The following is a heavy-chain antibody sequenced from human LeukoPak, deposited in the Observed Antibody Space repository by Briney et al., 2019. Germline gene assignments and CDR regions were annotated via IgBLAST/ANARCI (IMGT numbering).Heavy chain of an antibody. CDR3: ARGYAFDI. V-gene: IGHV4-34*01. CDR2: INHSGST. CDR1: GGSFSGYY. J-gene: IGHJ3*02. Sequence: SETLSLTCAVYGGSFSGYYWSWIRQPPGKGLEWVGKINHSGSTNYNPSLKSRVTISIDTSKNQFSLKLSSVTAADTAVYYCARGYAFDIWGQGTMVTVSS.